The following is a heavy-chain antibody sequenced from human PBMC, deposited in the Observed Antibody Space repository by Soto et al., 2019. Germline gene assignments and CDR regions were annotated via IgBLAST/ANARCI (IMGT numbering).Heavy chain of an antibody. CDR1: GFTFSTYG. D-gene: IGHD4-17*01. CDR3: AKDHIPSTVTTPGY. J-gene: IGHJ4*02. V-gene: IGHV3-30*18. Sequence: QVQLVESGGGVAQPGRSLRLSCAASGFTFSTYGMHWVRQAPGKGLEWVAVISYDGNNKYYADSVKGRFTIARDNSKNTLFLQMDSLRAEDTAVYYCAKDHIPSTVTTPGYWGQGTLVTVSS. CDR2: ISYDGNNK.